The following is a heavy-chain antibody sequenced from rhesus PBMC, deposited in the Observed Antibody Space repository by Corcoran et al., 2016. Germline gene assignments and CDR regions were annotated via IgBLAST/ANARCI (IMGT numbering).Heavy chain of an antibody. CDR3: TRVQYSSSPIDY. Sequence: QVQLQESGPGLVKPSETLSLTCAVSGYSISSGFYWGWIRQPPGKGLEYIGYIFGSSGSTPDHPSLKSRITIAKDPSTNQCSLRLSSGTAADTAVYYCTRVQYSSSPIDYWGQGVQVTVSS. D-gene: IGHD6-43*01. CDR1: GYSISSGFY. CDR2: IFGSSGST. J-gene: IGHJ4*01. V-gene: IGHV4-99*02.